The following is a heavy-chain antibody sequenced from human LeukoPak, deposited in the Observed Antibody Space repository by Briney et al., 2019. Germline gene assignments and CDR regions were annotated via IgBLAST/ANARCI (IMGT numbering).Heavy chain of an antibody. V-gene: IGHV4-31*03. CDR2: IYYSGST. CDR3: ARHIVGIGDNWFDP. D-gene: IGHD1-26*01. Sequence: SQTLSLTCTVSGGSISSGGYYWSWIRQHPGKGLEWIGYIYYSGSTYYNPSLKSRVTISVDTSKNQFSLKLSSVTAADTAVYYCARHIVGIGDNWFDPWGQGTLVTVSS. J-gene: IGHJ5*02. CDR1: GGSISSGGYY.